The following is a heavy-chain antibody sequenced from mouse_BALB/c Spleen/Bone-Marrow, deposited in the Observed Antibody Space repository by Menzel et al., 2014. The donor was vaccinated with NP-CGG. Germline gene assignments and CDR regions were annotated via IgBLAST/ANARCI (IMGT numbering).Heavy chain of an antibody. D-gene: IGHD4-1*01. CDR1: GFNIKDTY. Sequence: EVQLQQSGAELVKPGASVKLSCTASGFNIKDTYMHWVKQRPEQGLEWIGRIDPANGNTKYDPKFQGKATITADTSSNTAYLQLSSLTSEDTAVYYCTRWEYYAMDYWGQGTSVTVSS. J-gene: IGHJ4*01. V-gene: IGHV14-3*02. CDR3: TRWEYYAMDY. CDR2: IDPANGNT.